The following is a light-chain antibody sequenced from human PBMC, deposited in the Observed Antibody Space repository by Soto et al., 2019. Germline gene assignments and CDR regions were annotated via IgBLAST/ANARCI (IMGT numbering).Light chain of an antibody. J-gene: IGKJ1*01. Sequence: DIPMTQSPSSLSASVGDRVTITCRASQGISNYLAWYQQKPGKVPRLLIYAASSLQSGVQSRFSGSGSGTDFTLTISSLQPEDVATYYCQKYNSAPPGWTFGQGTKVEIK. CDR1: QGISNY. CDR2: AAS. CDR3: QKYNSAPPGWT. V-gene: IGKV1-27*01.